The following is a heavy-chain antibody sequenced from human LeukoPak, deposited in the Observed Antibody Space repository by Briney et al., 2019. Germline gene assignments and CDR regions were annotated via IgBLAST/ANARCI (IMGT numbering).Heavy chain of an antibody. CDR3: AKVRMIVVVLYYFDY. CDR2: ISGSGGST. CDR1: GFTFSSYA. J-gene: IGHJ4*02. V-gene: IGHV3-23*01. Sequence: GGSLRLSCAASGFTFSSYAMSWVRQAPGKGLEWVSAISGSGGSTYYADSVKGRFTISRDNSKNTLYLQMNSLRAEDTAVYYCAKVRMIVVVLYYFDYWGQGTLVTVSS. D-gene: IGHD3-22*01.